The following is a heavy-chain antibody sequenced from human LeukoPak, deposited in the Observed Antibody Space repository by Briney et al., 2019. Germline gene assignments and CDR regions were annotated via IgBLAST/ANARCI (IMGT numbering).Heavy chain of an antibody. CDR3: AKDRAGINLVRGVITGVMDV. CDR1: GFTFRNSG. CDR2: IWHDGSNK. D-gene: IGHD3-10*01. J-gene: IGHJ6*01. V-gene: IGHV3-33*06. Sequence: GGSLRLSCVVSGFTFRNSGMHWVRQVPGKGLEWVAVIWHDGSNKDYRDSVKGRFTISRDNSKNTLYPQMNKLRDEDTGEYYCAKDRAGINLVRGVITGVMDVWGQGTTVIVSS.